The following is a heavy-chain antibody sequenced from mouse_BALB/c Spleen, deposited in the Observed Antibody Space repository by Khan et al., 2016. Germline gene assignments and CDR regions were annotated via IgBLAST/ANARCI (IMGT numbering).Heavy chain of an antibody. Sequence: EVQLQESGPGLVKPSQSLSLTCTVTGYSITSGYAWNWIRQFPGDTLEWMGYITHSGFTSYNPSLKGRISITRDTSKNQFFLQLNSVAEEDTATYYCTGSGNYFDYWGQGTTLTVSA. CDR2: ITHSGFT. J-gene: IGHJ2*01. D-gene: IGHD1-3*01. CDR3: TGSGNYFDY. CDR1: GYSITSGYA. V-gene: IGHV3-2*02.